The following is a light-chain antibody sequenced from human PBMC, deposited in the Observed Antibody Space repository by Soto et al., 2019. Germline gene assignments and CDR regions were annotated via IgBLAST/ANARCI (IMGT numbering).Light chain of an antibody. Sequence: QSVLTQPPSASGTPGQRVTISCSGSNSNIGSNTVNWFRQLPGTAPKLLIYNNNRRPSGVPDRFSGSKSGTSASLAISWLQSEDEADYYCAAWDDSLNGHYVFGTGTKLTVL. CDR1: NSNIGSNT. CDR3: AAWDDSLNGHYV. CDR2: NNN. J-gene: IGLJ1*01. V-gene: IGLV1-44*01.